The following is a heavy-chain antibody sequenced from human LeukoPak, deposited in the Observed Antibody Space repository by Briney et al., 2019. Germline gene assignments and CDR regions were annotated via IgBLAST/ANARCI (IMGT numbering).Heavy chain of an antibody. D-gene: IGHD3-22*01. J-gene: IGHJ4*02. Sequence: SETLSLTCTVSGGSISRSSSYWGWIRQPPGTGLEWIGSIYDSGSTYYNPSLRSRVTISVDTSKNQFSLKLSSVTAADTAVYYCARQYYDRSEGNYWGQGTLVTVSS. CDR3: ARQYYDRSEGNY. V-gene: IGHV4-39*01. CDR2: IYDSGST. CDR1: GGSISRSSSY.